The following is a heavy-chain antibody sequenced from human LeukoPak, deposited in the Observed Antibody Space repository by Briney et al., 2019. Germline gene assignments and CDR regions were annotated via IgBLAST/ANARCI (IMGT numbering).Heavy chain of an antibody. CDR3: ARDYSTLNDAFDI. V-gene: IGHV4-34*01. Sequence: PSETLSLTCAVYGGSFSGYYWSWIRQPPGKGLEWIGEINHSGSTNYNPSLKSRVTISVDTSKNQFSLKLSSVTAADTAVYYCARDYSTLNDAFDIWGQGTMVTVSS. J-gene: IGHJ3*02. CDR2: INHSGST. D-gene: IGHD4-11*01. CDR1: GGSFSGYY.